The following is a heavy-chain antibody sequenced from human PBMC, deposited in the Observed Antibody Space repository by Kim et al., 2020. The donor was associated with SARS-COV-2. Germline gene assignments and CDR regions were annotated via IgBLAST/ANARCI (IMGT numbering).Heavy chain of an antibody. Sequence: ASVKVSCKASGYTFTSYDINWVRQATGQGLEWMGWMNPNSGNTGYAQKFQGRVTMTRNTSISTAYMELSSLRSEDTAVYYCARGNKRYCSGGSCLDAFDIWGQGTMVTVSS. V-gene: IGHV1-8*01. CDR1: GYTFTSYD. D-gene: IGHD2-15*01. CDR3: ARGNKRYCSGGSCLDAFDI. CDR2: MNPNSGNT. J-gene: IGHJ3*02.